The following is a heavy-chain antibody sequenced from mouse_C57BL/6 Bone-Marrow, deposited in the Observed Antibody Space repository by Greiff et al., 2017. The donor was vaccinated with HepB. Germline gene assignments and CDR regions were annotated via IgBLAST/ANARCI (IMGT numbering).Heavy chain of an antibody. V-gene: IGHV1-66*01. CDR2: IYPGSGNT. CDR3: ARDGSSSYYYAMDY. Sequence: VQLQQSGPELVKPGASVKISCKASGYSFTSYYIHWVKQRPGQGLEWIGWIYPGSGNTKYNEKFKGKATLTADTSSSTAYMQLSSLTSEDSAVYYCARDGSSSYYYAMDYWGQGTSVTVSS. D-gene: IGHD1-1*01. CDR1: GYSFTSYY. J-gene: IGHJ4*01.